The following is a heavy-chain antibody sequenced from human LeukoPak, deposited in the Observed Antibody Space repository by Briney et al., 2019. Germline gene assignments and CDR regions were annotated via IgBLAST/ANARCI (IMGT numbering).Heavy chain of an antibody. CDR1: GGSISSSSYY. V-gene: IGHV4-39*01. CDR2: IYYSGST. J-gene: IGHJ4*02. D-gene: IGHD5-24*01. CDR3: ASDGYYFDY. Sequence: SETLSLTCTVSGGSISSSSYYWGWIRQPRGKGLEWIGSIYYSGSTYYNPSLKSRVTISVDTSKNQFSLKLSSVTAADTAVYYCASDGYYFDYWGQGTLVTVSS.